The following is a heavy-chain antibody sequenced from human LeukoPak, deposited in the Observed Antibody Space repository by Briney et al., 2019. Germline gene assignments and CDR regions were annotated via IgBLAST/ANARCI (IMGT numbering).Heavy chain of an antibody. CDR3: AKDFAHGGNWGDAFDI. D-gene: IGHD4-23*01. CDR1: GFTFSNYA. CDR2: ISGSGGST. V-gene: IGHV3-23*01. J-gene: IGHJ3*02. Sequence: GGSLRLSCAASGFTFSNYAMSWVRQAPGKGLEWVSAISGSGGSTYYADSVKGRFTISRDNSKNTLYLQMNSLRAEDTAVYYCAKDFAHGGNWGDAFDIWGQGTMVTVSS.